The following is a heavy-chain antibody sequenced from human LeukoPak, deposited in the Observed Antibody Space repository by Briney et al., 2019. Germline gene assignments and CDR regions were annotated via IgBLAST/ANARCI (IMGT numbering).Heavy chain of an antibody. CDR2: IYYSGST. CDR3: ARTYDSSGYSFDY. CDR1: GGSISSGDYY. Sequence: PSETLSLTCTVSGGSISSGDYYWSWIRQPPGKGLEWIGYIYYSGSTYYNPSLKSRVTISVDTSKNQFSLKLSSVTAADTAVYYCARTYDSSGYSFDYWGQGILVTVSS. J-gene: IGHJ4*02. D-gene: IGHD3-22*01. V-gene: IGHV4-30-4*01.